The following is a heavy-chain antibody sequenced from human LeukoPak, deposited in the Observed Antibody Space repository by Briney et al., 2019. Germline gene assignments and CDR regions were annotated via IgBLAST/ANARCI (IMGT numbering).Heavy chain of an antibody. Sequence: PSETLSLTCAVYGGSFSGYYWSWIRQPPGKGLEWIGEINHSGSTSYNPSLKSRVTISVDTSKNQFSLKLSSVTAADTAVYYCARGSTYYYDSSGYSYGRYFDYWGQGTLVTVSS. CDR3: ARGSTYYYDSSGYSYGRYFDY. D-gene: IGHD3-22*01. J-gene: IGHJ4*02. CDR1: GGSFSGYY. V-gene: IGHV4-34*01. CDR2: INHSGST.